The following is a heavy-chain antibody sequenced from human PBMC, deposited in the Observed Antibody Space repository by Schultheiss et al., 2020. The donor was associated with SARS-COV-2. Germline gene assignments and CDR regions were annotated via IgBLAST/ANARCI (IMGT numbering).Heavy chain of an antibody. CDR1: GFTFSNAW. D-gene: IGHD6-13*01. Sequence: GGSLRLSCAASGFTFSNAWMSWVRQAPGKGLEWVGRIRSKANSYATAYAASVKGRFTISRDDSKNTAYLQMNSLKTEDTALYYCTILRYSSSPDYWGQGTLVTVSS. V-gene: IGHV3-73*01. CDR3: TILRYSSSPDY. CDR2: IRSKANSYAT. J-gene: IGHJ4*02.